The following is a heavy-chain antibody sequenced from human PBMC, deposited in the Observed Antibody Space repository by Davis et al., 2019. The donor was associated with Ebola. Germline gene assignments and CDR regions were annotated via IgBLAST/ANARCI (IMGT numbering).Heavy chain of an antibody. CDR3: ASSTLPPWGMDV. D-gene: IGHD5/OR15-5a*01. Sequence: MPSETLSLTCAVYGGSFSGYYWSWIRQPPGKGLEWIGEINHSGSTDYNPSLKSRVTISVDTSKNQFSLKLSSVTVADTAVYYCASSTLPPWGMDVWGQGTTVTVSS. V-gene: IGHV4-34*01. CDR1: GGSFSGYY. CDR2: INHSGST. J-gene: IGHJ6*02.